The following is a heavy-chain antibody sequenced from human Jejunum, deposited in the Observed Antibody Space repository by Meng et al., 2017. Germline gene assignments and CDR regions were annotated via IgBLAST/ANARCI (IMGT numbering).Heavy chain of an antibody. J-gene: IGHJ4*02. Sequence: QVQLQEAGPGRVEPAGRLARSGEDAGGYSPTNHWWSWVRQPPGKGLEWIGEIYFTGTTNYNPSLKSRVTMSVDQSKNQVSLKLTSVSAADTAVYFCARGINFYDAAAYSFENYFDHWSQGALVTVSS. CDR2: IYFTGTT. CDR1: GGYSPTNHW. D-gene: IGHD2/OR15-2a*01. CDR3: ARGINFYDAAAYSFENYFDH. V-gene: IGHV4-4*01.